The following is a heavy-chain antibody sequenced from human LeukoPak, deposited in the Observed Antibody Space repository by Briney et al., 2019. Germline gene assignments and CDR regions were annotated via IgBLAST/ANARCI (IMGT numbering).Heavy chain of an antibody. D-gene: IGHD3-22*01. V-gene: IGHV3-30-3*01. CDR2: ISYDGSNK. J-gene: IGHJ3*02. CDR1: GFTFSSYA. CDR3: ARGGDYDSSGSLGIGAFDI. Sequence: PGGSLRLSCAASGFTFSSYAMSWVRHAPGKGLEWVAVISYDGSNKYYADSVKGRFTISRDNSKNTLYLQMNSLRAEDTAVYYCARGGDYDSSGSLGIGAFDIWGQGTMVTVSS.